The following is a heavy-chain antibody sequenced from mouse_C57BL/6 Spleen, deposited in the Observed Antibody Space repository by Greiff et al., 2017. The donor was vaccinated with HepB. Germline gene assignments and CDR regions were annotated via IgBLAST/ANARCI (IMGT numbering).Heavy chain of an antibody. CDR2: ISDGGSYT. D-gene: IGHD2-1*01. J-gene: IGHJ1*03. Sequence: EVQLVESGGGLVKPGGSLKLSCAASGFTFSSYAMSWVRQTPEKRLEWVATISDGGSYTYYPDNLKGRFTISRDNAKNTLYLQMSHLKSEDTAVYYCAREYCGNYVGYFDVWGTGTTVTVSS. CDR1: GFTFSSYA. CDR3: AREYCGNYVGYFDV. V-gene: IGHV5-4*01.